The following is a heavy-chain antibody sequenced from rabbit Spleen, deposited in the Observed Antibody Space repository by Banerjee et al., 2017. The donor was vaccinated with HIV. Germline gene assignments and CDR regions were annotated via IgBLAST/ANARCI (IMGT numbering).Heavy chain of an antibody. J-gene: IGHJ4*01. D-gene: IGHD2-1*01. CDR1: GVSFSGNSY. Sequence: QSLEESGGDLVKPGASLILTCIASGVSFSGNSYMCWVRQAPGMGLEWIVCIDTGSIGFTYFASWAKGRFTISKASSTTVTLQMTSLTAADTATYFCARGSATMTMVITGFYLNLWGPGTLVTVS. CDR2: IDTGSIGFT. V-gene: IGHV1S40*01. CDR3: ARGSATMTMVITGFYLNL.